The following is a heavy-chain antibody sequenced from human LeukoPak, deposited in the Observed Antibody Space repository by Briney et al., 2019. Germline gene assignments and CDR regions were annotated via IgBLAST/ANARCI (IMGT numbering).Heavy chain of an antibody. CDR3: ARQRSGWTYDY. Sequence: GGSLRLSCAASGFIFSSYGMSWVRQAPGKGLEWVSSIGGTSGNTYYADPVKGRFTISRDNSKNTLYLQMNGLRAEDSALYYCARQRSGWTYDYWGQGTLVTVSS. CDR2: IGGTSGNT. CDR1: GFIFSSYG. D-gene: IGHD6-19*01. V-gene: IGHV3-23*01. J-gene: IGHJ4*02.